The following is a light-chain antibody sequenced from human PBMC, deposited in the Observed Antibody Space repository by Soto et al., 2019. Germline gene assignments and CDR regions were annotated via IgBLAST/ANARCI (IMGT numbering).Light chain of an antibody. CDR3: QQYSSFLT. J-gene: IGKJ4*01. CDR2: DAS. CDR1: QSISRW. Sequence: DIQLTQSPSTLSASVGDRVTSTCRSSQSISRWLAWSQQNPVKAPKLLIYDASNLQSGVSSRFSGSGSGTEFPLTITSLPPDDFATYYCQQYSSFLTFGGGTKVEI. V-gene: IGKV1-5*01.